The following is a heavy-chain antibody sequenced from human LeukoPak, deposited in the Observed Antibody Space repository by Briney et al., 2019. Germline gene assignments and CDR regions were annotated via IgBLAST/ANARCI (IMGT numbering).Heavy chain of an antibody. Sequence: PSQTLSLTCTVSGGSISSGSYYWSWIRQPAGKGLEWIGRIYTSGSTNYNPSLKSRVTISVDTSKNQFSLKLSSVTAADTAVYYCAREKRFLEWFSDVWGKGTTVTVSS. D-gene: IGHD3-3*01. V-gene: IGHV4-61*02. CDR2: IYTSGST. CDR3: AREKRFLEWFSDV. J-gene: IGHJ6*04. CDR1: GGSISSGSYY.